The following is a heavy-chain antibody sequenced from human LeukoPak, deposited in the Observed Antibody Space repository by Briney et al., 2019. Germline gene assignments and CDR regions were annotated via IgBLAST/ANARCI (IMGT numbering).Heavy chain of an antibody. D-gene: IGHD6-19*01. Sequence: PSQNLSLTCAVYGGSFSGYYWCWIRQPPGKGLEWIGEINHSGSTNYNPSLKSRVTISVDTSKNQFSLKLSSVTAADTAVYYCAPRRYSSGWYERWGQGTLVTVSS. V-gene: IGHV4-34*01. CDR3: APRRYSSGWYER. J-gene: IGHJ4*02. CDR2: INHSGST. CDR1: GGSFSGYY.